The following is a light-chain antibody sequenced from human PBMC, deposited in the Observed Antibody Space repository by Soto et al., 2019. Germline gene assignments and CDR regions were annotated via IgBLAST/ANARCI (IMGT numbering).Light chain of an antibody. CDR3: SSYTSSSTPYV. CDR2: DVT. Sequence: QSVLTQPASVSGSPGQSIAISCTGTSNDVGGYNYVSWYQQHPVKAPQLIIYDVTNRPSGVSDRFSGSKSGNTASPTISGLQAEDEADYYCSSYTSSSTPYVFGTGTKVTVL. CDR1: SNDVGGYNY. J-gene: IGLJ1*01. V-gene: IGLV2-14*01.